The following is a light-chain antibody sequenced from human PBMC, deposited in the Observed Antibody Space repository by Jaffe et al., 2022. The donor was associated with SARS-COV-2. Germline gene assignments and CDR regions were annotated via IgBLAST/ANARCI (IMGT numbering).Light chain of an antibody. CDR3: QQYGSSPIT. CDR1: QSIRNDY. J-gene: IGKJ5*01. V-gene: IGKV3-20*01. Sequence: EIVLTQSPGSLSLSPGDRATLSCRASQSIRNDYLAWYQQKPGQAPRLLISGASNRATGVPDRFSGSGSATDFTLTIDTLEPEDFGLYFCQQYGSSPITFGQGTRLEIE. CDR2: GAS.